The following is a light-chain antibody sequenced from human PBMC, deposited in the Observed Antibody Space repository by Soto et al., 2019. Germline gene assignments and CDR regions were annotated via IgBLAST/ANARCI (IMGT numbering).Light chain of an antibody. CDR1: QGISSY. CDR3: QKLNSYPPS. J-gene: IGKJ1*01. CDR2: AAS. V-gene: IGKV1-9*01. Sequence: DIQLTQSPSFLSASVGDRVTITCRASQGISSYLAWYQQKPGKAPKLLIYAASTLQSGVPSRFSGSGSGTEFTLTISSLQPEDFATYYCQKLNSYPPSFGQGTKV.